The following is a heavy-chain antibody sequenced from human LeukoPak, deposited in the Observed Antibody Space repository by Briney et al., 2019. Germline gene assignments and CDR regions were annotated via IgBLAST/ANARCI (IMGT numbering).Heavy chain of an antibody. CDR3: ARVQVAARIDY. CDR2: INPNTGGT. CDR1: GYTFTGNY. Sequence: AASVKVSCKASGYTFTGNYMHWVRQAPGQGLEWMGWINPNTGGTNYAQKFQGRVTMTRDTSISTAYMELSRLRSDDTAVYFCARVQVAARIDYWGQGTLVTVST. J-gene: IGHJ4*02. V-gene: IGHV1-2*02. D-gene: IGHD6-6*01.